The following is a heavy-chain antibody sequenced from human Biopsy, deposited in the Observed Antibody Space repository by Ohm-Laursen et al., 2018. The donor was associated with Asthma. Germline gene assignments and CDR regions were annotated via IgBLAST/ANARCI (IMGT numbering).Heavy chain of an antibody. V-gene: IGHV4-31*03. D-gene: IGHD3-22*01. CDR3: ARAQDYYDSRGYYRSFDY. Sequence: TLSLTCTVSSGSITSGGYYRTWIRQHPGKGLEWIGLIYYSGSTYYNSSLKSRVSISIDTSKNQFSLKLSSVTAADTAVYYCARAQDYYDSRGYYRSFDYWGQGTLVTVSS. J-gene: IGHJ4*02. CDR1: SGSITSGGYY. CDR2: IYYSGST.